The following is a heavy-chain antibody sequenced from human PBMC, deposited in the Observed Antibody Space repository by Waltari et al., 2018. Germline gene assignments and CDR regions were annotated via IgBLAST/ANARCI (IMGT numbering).Heavy chain of an antibody. CDR3: ARGKSNWGFYYGMDV. V-gene: IGHV3-7*03. CDR2: IKQDGSEK. D-gene: IGHD7-27*01. Sequence: EVQLVESGGGLVQPGGSLRLSCAASGFTFSSYWMSWVRQAPGKGLEWVANIKQDGSEKYYVDSVKGRFTISRDNAKNSLYLQMNSLRAEDTAVYYCARGKSNWGFYYGMDVWGQGTTVTVSS. J-gene: IGHJ6*02. CDR1: GFTFSSYW.